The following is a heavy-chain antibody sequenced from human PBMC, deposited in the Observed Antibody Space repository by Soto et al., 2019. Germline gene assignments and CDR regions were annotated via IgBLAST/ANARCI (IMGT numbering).Heavy chain of an antibody. Sequence: SETLSLTCTVSGGSISSSSYYWGWIRQPPGKGLEWIGSIYYSGSTYYNPSLKSRVTISVDTSKNQFSLKLSSVTAADTAVYYCARGEVDIVATAFDYWGQGTLVTVSS. CDR1: GGSISSSSYY. D-gene: IGHD5-12*01. V-gene: IGHV4-39*01. CDR2: IYYSGST. J-gene: IGHJ4*02. CDR3: ARGEVDIVATAFDY.